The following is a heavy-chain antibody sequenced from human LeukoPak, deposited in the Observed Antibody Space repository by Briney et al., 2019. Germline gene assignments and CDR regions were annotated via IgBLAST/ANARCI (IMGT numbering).Heavy chain of an antibody. Sequence: GGSLRLSCAASGFVVGSSYVSWVRQAPGKGLDWVSVIYSGGSTYYADSVRGRFTISRDNSRNTVYLQMKSLGVEDTAMYYCARDSDPGAFDIWGQGTKVTVSS. CDR1: GFVVGSSY. D-gene: IGHD1-14*01. J-gene: IGHJ3*02. CDR3: ARDSDPGAFDI. CDR2: IYSGGST. V-gene: IGHV3-53*01.